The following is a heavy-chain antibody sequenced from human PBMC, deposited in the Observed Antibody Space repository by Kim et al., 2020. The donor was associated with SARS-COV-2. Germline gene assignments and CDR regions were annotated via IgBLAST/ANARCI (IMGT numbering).Heavy chain of an antibody. Sequence: GGSLRLSCAASGFTFSSYSMNWVRQAPGKGLEWVSSISSSSSYIYYADSVKGRFTISRDNAKNSLYLQMNSLRAEDTAVYYCARDDKVAPPARFDPWGQGTLVTVSS. CDR2: ISSSSSYI. J-gene: IGHJ5*02. V-gene: IGHV3-21*04. CDR1: GFTFSSYS. D-gene: IGHD2-15*01. CDR3: ARDDKVAPPARFDP.